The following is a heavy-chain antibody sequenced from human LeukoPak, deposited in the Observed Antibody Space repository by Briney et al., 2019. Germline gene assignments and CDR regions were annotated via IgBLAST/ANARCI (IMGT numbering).Heavy chain of an antibody. D-gene: IGHD3-10*01. CDR1: GFTFSSYW. CDR2: INWNGGTT. V-gene: IGHV3-20*04. J-gene: IGHJ6*02. CDR3: AREGSGSPHYGMDV. Sequence: GGSLRLSCAASGFTFSSYWMHWVRQAPGKGLEWVSGINWNGGTTGYADSVKGRFAISRDNAKNSLYLQMNSLRAEDTAVYYCAREGSGSPHYGMDVWGQGTTVTVSS.